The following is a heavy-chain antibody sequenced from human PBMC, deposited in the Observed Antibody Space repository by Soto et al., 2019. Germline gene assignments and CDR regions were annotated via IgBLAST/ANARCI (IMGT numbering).Heavy chain of an antibody. CDR1: GGTFSSYA. J-gene: IGHJ1*01. Sequence: QVQLVQSGAEVKKPGSSVKVSCKASGGTFSSYAISWVRQAPGQGLEWMGGIIPIFGTANYAQKFQGRVKITADESTSTAYMELRSLRSEDTAVYYCARHGSYSSSSDYFQHWGQGTLVTVSS. D-gene: IGHD6-6*01. V-gene: IGHV1-69*01. CDR2: IIPIFGTA. CDR3: ARHGSYSSSSDYFQH.